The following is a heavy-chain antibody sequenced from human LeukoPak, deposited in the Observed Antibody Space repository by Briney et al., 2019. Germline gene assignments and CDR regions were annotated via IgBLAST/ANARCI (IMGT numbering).Heavy chain of an antibody. CDR2: INHSGRT. CDR3: VREGYSYGYSNYYYYGMDV. J-gene: IGHJ6*02. V-gene: IGHV4-34*01. Sequence: SETLSLTCAVYGGSFSGYYWSWIRQPPGKGLEWIGEINHSGRTNYNPSLKSRVTISVDTSKNQFSLKLSSVTAADTAVYYCVREGYSYGYSNYYYYGMDVWGQGTTVTVSS. CDR1: GGSFSGYY. D-gene: IGHD5-18*01.